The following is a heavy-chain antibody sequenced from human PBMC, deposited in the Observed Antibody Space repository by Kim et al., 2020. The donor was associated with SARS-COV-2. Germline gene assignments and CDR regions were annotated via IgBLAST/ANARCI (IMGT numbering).Heavy chain of an antibody. CDR2: VCSGGST. V-gene: IGHV4-39*01. Sequence: SETLSLTCTVSGGSISSGSYCWGWIRQPPGRGLEWIGSVCSGGSTFYSPSLKSRVTISVDTSRNQFSLKLSSVTAADTALFYCARGLEYWGQGTLVTVSS. J-gene: IGHJ4*02. CDR3: ARGLEY. CDR1: GGSISSGSYC.